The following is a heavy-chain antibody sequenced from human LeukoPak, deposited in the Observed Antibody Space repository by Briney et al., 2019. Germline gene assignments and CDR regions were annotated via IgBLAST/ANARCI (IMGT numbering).Heavy chain of an antibody. Sequence: GASVKVSCKTSGYTFTDYYMHWVRQAPGQGLEWMGWINPNSGGTNYAQKFQGRVTMTRDTSISTAYMEMSRLISDDTAVYYCARGRGRISDYYGSGRSLQYYMDVWGKGTTVTVSS. D-gene: IGHD3-10*01. CDR3: ARGRGRISDYYGSGRSLQYYMDV. J-gene: IGHJ6*03. V-gene: IGHV1-2*02. CDR1: GYTFTDYY. CDR2: INPNSGGT.